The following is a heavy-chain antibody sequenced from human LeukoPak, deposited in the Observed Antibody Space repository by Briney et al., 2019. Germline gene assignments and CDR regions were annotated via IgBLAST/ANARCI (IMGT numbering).Heavy chain of an antibody. Sequence: GASVKVSCKASGYTFTSYGISWVRQAPGQGLEWMGWISAYNGNTNYAQKLQGRVTMTTDTSTSTAYMELRSLRSDDTAVYYCARRTDSSGYYLDAFDIWGQGTMVTVSS. CDR2: ISAYNGNT. J-gene: IGHJ3*02. D-gene: IGHD3-22*01. CDR1: GYTFTSYG. CDR3: ARRTDSSGYYLDAFDI. V-gene: IGHV1-18*01.